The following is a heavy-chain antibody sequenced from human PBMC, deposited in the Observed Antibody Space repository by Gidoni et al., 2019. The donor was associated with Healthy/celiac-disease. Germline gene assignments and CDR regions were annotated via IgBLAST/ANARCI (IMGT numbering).Heavy chain of an antibody. CDR3: ARGRHCSSTSCYRGGYFDY. D-gene: IGHD2-2*01. J-gene: IGHJ4*02. CDR1: GGTFRSYA. V-gene: IGHV1-69*01. CDR2: IIPIFGTA. Sequence: QVQLVQSGAEVKKPGSSVKVSCKASGGTFRSYAISWVRQAPGQGLEWMGGIIPIFGTANYAQKFQGRVTITADESTSTAYMELSSLRSEDTAVYYCARGRHCSSTSCYRGGYFDYWGQGTLVTVSS.